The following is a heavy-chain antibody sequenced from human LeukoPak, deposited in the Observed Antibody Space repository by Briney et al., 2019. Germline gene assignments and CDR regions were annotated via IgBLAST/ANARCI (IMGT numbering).Heavy chain of an antibody. CDR3: AREPYYDFWSGWEPPYYYYGMDV. CDR1: GFTFSGYW. Sequence: GGALRLSCAASGFTFSGYWMHWVRQAPGKGLVWVSRIIRAGLMTSYADSVKGRFTSSRDNDKNTLYLQMNSLRDEDTAVYYCAREPYYDFWSGWEPPYYYYGMDVWGQGTTVT. V-gene: IGHV3-74*01. CDR2: IIRAGLMT. J-gene: IGHJ6*02. D-gene: IGHD3-3*01.